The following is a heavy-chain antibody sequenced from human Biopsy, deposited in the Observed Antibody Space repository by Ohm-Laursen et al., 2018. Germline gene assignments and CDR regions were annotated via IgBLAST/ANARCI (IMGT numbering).Heavy chain of an antibody. V-gene: IGHV4-61*01. Sequence: SETLSLTCTLSGYSMILSGPENWTWIRQPTGQGLQYIGFIYSGGKTNYNPCLRSRVTMSVDTSKNQFSLRLNSVTAADTAVYYYARGMRTTGWPYFDYWGQGILVTVSS. CDR2: IYSGGKT. J-gene: IGHJ4*02. CDR1: GYSMILSGPEN. CDR3: ARGMRTTGWPYFDY. D-gene: IGHD2/OR15-2a*01.